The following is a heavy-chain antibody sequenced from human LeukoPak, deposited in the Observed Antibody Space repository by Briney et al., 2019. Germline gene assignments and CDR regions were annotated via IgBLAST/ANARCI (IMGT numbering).Heavy chain of an antibody. CDR1: GYTFTGYA. CDR3: ARDRYCSSTSCQGVGWFDP. Sequence: ASVKVSCKASGYTFTGYAMHWVRQAPGQRLEWMGWINAGNGNTKYSQKFQGRVTITRDTSASTAYMELSSLRSEDTAVYYCARDRYCSSTSCQGVGWFDPWGQGTLVTVSS. J-gene: IGHJ5*02. V-gene: IGHV1-3*01. CDR2: INAGNGNT. D-gene: IGHD2-2*01.